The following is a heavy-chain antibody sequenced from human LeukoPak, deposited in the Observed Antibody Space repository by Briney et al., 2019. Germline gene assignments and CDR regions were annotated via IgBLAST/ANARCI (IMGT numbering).Heavy chain of an antibody. J-gene: IGHJ6*02. CDR2: INHSGST. Sequence: PSETLSLTCAVYGGSFSGYYWSWIRQPPGKGLEWIGEINHSGSTNYNPSLKSRVTISVDTSKNQFSLKLSSVTAADTAVYYCASWSSYGMDVWGQGTTVTVSS. V-gene: IGHV4-34*01. D-gene: IGHD1-26*01. CDR1: GGSFSGYY. CDR3: ASWSSYGMDV.